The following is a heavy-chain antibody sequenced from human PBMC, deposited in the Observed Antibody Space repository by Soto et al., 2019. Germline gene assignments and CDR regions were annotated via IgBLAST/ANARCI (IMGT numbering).Heavy chain of an antibody. CDR1: GGTFSTYI. V-gene: IGHV1-69*08. D-gene: IGHD3-3*01. CDR3: ARDRITTRGDAFDL. Sequence: QVQLVQSGAEVRKPGSSVKVSCKAPGGTFSTYIISWVRQAPGQGLEWMGRIIPIPDITNYAPKFQGRVTVTADRSTSTAYMELTSLKSEDTAVYYCARDRITTRGDAFDLWGQGTMVTVSS. CDR2: IIPIPDIT. J-gene: IGHJ3*01.